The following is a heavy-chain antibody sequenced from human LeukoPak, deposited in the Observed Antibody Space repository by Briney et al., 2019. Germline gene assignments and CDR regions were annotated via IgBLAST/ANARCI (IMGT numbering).Heavy chain of an antibody. D-gene: IGHD2-8*01. CDR2: IYYSGST. V-gene: IGHV4-39*01. J-gene: IGHJ5*02. CDR3: ARAGELMARNWFDA. CDR1: GGSIGSSSYY. Sequence: SETLSLTCTVSGGSIGSSSYYWGWIRQPPGKGLEWIGSIYYSGSTYYNPSLKSRVTISVDTSKNQFSLKLSSVTAADTAVYYCARAGELMARNWFDAWGQGTLVTVSS.